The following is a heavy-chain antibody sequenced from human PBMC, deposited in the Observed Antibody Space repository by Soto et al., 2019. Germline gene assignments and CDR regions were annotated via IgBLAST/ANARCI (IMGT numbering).Heavy chain of an antibody. V-gene: IGHV4-31*03. D-gene: IGHD3-16*01. CDR2: IYYSGST. CDR1: GGSISSGGYY. Sequence: QVQLQESGPGLVKPSQTLSLTCTVSGGSISSGGYYWSWIRQHPGKGLEWIGYIYYSGSTYYNPSLKSRVTISVDTSKNQFSLNLSSVTAADTAVYYCARAGRGQDIWGSTLDYWGQGTLVTVSS. J-gene: IGHJ4*02. CDR3: ARAGRGQDIWGSTLDY.